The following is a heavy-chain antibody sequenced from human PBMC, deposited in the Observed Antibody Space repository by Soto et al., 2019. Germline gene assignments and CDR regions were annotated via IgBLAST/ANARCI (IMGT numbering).Heavy chain of an antibody. CDR2: ISGSGGNT. V-gene: IGHV3-23*01. CDR1: GFIFSSYA. J-gene: IGHJ4*02. D-gene: IGHD2-15*01. Sequence: EVQLLESGGGLVQPGGSLRLSCAASGFIFSSYAMSWVRQAPGKGLEWVSTISGSGGNTYYADSVKGRFTISRDNSKNTLYLQMNSLRAEDTGLYYCAKVPRYCSGGSCFGGYFDYWGQGALVTVSS. CDR3: AKVPRYCSGGSCFGGYFDY.